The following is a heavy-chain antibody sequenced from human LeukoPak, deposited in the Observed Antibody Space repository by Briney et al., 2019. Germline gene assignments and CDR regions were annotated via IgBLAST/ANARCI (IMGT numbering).Heavy chain of an antibody. V-gene: IGHV4-34*01. CDR1: GGSFSGYY. CDR3: ARVGYRYYDFWSGYYREGTGAIGY. Sequence: KPSETLSLTCAVYGGSFSGYYWSWIRQPPGKGLEWIGEINHSGSTNYNPSLKSRVTISVDTSKNQFSLKLSSVTAADTAVYYCARVGYRYYDFWSGYYREGTGAIGYWGQGTLVTASS. CDR2: INHSGST. J-gene: IGHJ4*02. D-gene: IGHD3-3*01.